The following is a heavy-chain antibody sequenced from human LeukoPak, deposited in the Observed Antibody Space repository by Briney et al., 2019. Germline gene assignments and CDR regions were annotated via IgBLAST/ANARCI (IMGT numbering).Heavy chain of an antibody. Sequence: PGGSLRLSCAASGFTFSAYSMSWVRKAPGKGLEWVSDIRSSSSTTYYADSVKGRFTISRDNARNSLYLQMNSLRAEDTAVYYCARDGSFLEWFIGHYYMDVWGKGTTVTDSS. D-gene: IGHD3-3*01. CDR3: ARDGSFLEWFIGHYYMDV. J-gene: IGHJ6*03. CDR2: IRSSSSTT. CDR1: GFTFSAYS. V-gene: IGHV3-48*01.